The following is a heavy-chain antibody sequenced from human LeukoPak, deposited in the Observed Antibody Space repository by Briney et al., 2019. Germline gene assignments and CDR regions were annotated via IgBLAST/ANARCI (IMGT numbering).Heavy chain of an antibody. CDR2: IYYSGST. Sequence: PSETLSLTCTVSGGSIGSRYWSWIRQPPGKGLEWIGYIYYSGSTNYNPSLKSRVTISVDTSKNQFSLKLSSVTAADTAVYYCARGPGEGNYDSSDTNFDYWGQGTLVTVSS. CDR3: ARGPGEGNYDSSDTNFDY. D-gene: IGHD3-22*01. V-gene: IGHV4-59*11. CDR1: GGSIGSRY. J-gene: IGHJ4*02.